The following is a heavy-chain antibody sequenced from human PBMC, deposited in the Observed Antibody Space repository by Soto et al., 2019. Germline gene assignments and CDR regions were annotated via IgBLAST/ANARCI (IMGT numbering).Heavy chain of an antibody. Sequence: QVQLVQSGAEVKKPGASVKVSCKASGYTFTSYYMHWVRQAPGQGLEWMGIINPSGGSTSYAQKFQGRVNMTRDTSTSTVYMELSSLRSEYTAVYYCARVSVYIVSTTRVSGGMDVWGQGTTVTVSS. CDR3: ARVSVYIVSTTRVSGGMDV. CDR2: INPSGGST. V-gene: IGHV1-46*01. J-gene: IGHJ6*02. D-gene: IGHD5-12*01. CDR1: GYTFTSYY.